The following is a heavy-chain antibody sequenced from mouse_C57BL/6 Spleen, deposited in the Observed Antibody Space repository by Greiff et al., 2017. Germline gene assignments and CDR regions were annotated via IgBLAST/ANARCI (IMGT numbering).Heavy chain of an antibody. D-gene: IGHD1-1*01. CDR2: INPNNGGT. CDR1: GYTFTDYY. J-gene: IGHJ2*01. Sequence: VQLQQSGPELVKPGASVKISCKASGYTFTDYYMNWVKQSHGKSLEWIGDINPNNGGTSYNQKFKGKATLTVDKSSSTAYMELRSLTSEDSAVYYCARGGYYYGSSFDYWGQGTTLTVSS. CDR3: ARGGYYYGSSFDY. V-gene: IGHV1-26*01.